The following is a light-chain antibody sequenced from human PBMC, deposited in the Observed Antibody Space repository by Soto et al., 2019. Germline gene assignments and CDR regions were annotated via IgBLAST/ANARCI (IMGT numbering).Light chain of an antibody. CDR3: QQTYSPPFT. J-gene: IGKJ2*01. CDR2: GAN. Sequence: DIQMTQSPSSLSASVGDRVAITCRASQTITFYLNWYQQTSGQPPKLLIYGANTLQSGVPSRFSAGGSGTDFTLTSNDLQPEDFATYYCQQTYSPPFTFGPGTTLQIK. CDR1: QTITFY. V-gene: IGKV1-39*01.